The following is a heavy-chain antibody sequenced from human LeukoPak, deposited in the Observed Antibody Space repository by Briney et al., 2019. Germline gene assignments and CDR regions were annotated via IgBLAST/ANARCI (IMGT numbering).Heavy chain of an antibody. D-gene: IGHD3-3*01. CDR2: ITSSGAGT. Sequence: PGGSLRLSCAASGFTFNIYAMSWVRQAPGKGLEWVSSITSSGAGTFYADSVKDRFTISRDNSKNTLYLQMSRLRAEDTAVYYCARWSRYDFWSGYYTSLDYWGQGTLVTVSS. J-gene: IGHJ4*02. V-gene: IGHV3-23*01. CDR3: ARWSRYDFWSGYYTSLDY. CDR1: GFTFNIYA.